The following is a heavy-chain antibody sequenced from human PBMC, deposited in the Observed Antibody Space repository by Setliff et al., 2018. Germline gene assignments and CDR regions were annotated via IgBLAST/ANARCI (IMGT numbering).Heavy chain of an antibody. J-gene: IGHJ4*02. V-gene: IGHV4-38-2*02. Sequence: LSHTCAVSGYSISSGYYWGWIRQPPGKGLEWIGSIYHSGSTYYNPSLKSRVTISVDTSKNQFSLKLSSVTAADTAVYYCARDGGANGGNSAFDYWGQGTLVTVSS. CDR2: IYHSGST. D-gene: IGHD2-21*02. CDR3: ARDGGANGGNSAFDY. CDR1: GYSISSGYY.